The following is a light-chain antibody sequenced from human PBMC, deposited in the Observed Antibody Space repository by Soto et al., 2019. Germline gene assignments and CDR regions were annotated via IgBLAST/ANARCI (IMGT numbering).Light chain of an antibody. CDR3: TSYVGNDIWV. J-gene: IGLJ3*02. Sequence: QSALTQPPSASGSPGQSVTICCTGTSSDVGAYNYVSWYQQYPGKAPKLMIYEVTKRPSGVPDRFSGSKSGNTASLTVSGLQAEDEADYYCTSYVGNDIWVFGGGTKLTVL. V-gene: IGLV2-8*01. CDR1: SSDVGAYNY. CDR2: EVT.